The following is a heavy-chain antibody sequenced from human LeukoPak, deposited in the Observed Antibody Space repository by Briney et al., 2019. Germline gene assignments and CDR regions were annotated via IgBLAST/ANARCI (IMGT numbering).Heavy chain of an antibody. CDR2: INHSGST. V-gene: IGHV4-34*01. CDR3: AGRRRYCSSTRCYLAEMATIKPRGFGY. Sequence: SETLSLTCAVYGGSFSGYYWSWIRQPPGKGLEWIGEINHSGSTNYNPSLKSRVTISVDTSKNQFSLKLSSVTAADTAVYSCAGRRRYCSSTRCYLAEMATIKPRGFGYWGQGTLVTVSS. D-gene: IGHD2-2*01. CDR1: GGSFSGYY. J-gene: IGHJ4*02.